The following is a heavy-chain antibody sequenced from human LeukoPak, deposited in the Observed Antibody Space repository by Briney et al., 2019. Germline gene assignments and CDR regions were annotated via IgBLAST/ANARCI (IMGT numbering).Heavy chain of an antibody. CDR3: ARDSDPFSGYYDY. J-gene: IGHJ4*02. V-gene: IGHV3-48*01. D-gene: IGHD2-15*01. Sequence: GGSLRLSCAASGFTFRNYNMNWVRQAPGKGLEWDSYISSSSSTIYYAGPVKGRFTISRDNAKNSLYLQMNSLRAEDTAVYYCARDSDPFSGYYDYWGQGTLVTVSS. CDR2: ISSSSSTI. CDR1: GFTFRNYN.